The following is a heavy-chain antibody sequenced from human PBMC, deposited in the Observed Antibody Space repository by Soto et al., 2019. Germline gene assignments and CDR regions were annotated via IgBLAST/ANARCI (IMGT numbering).Heavy chain of an antibody. CDR2: IWYDGSNT. CDR3: LRDLLGSGGYFDS. Sequence: GGSLRLSCEASGFLFSRFGMLWVRQAPGKGLEWVAQIWYDGSNTYYADSVKGRFTISRDNSRNTLYLQMNNLRAEDTAVYHCLRDLLGSGGYFDSWGQGALVTVSS. V-gene: IGHV3-33*01. J-gene: IGHJ4*02. CDR1: GFLFSRFG. D-gene: IGHD7-27*01.